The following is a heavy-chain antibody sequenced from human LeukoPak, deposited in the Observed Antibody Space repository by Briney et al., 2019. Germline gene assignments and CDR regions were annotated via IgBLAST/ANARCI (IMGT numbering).Heavy chain of an antibody. CDR3: AREGGFYRPLDY. CDR2: VHLDGRT. CDR1: GGSVINTNW. V-gene: IGHV4-4*02. Sequence: SGTLSLTCGVSGGSVINTNWSTWVRQPPGKGLEWIGEVHLDGRTNYNPSLESRLTMSVDVSENQVSLKLTSVTAADTAVYYCAREGGFYRPLDYSGQGTLVTVSS. J-gene: IGHJ4*02. D-gene: IGHD3-3*01.